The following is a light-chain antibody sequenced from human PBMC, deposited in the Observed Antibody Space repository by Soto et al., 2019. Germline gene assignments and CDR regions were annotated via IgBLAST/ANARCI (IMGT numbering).Light chain of an antibody. V-gene: IGKV1-5*03. Sequence: DIQMTQSPSTLSASVGDRVTITCRASQTITSWLAWYQQKPGKAPKLLIYKASSLESGVPSRFSGSGSGTEFTLTISSLQPDDFATYYCQQYNSYPYTFGQGTKLEIK. CDR1: QTITSW. CDR3: QQYNSYPYT. CDR2: KAS. J-gene: IGKJ2*01.